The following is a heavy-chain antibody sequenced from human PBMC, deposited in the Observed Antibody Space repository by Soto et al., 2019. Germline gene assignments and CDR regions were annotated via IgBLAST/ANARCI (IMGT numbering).Heavy chain of an antibody. J-gene: IGHJ5*02. CDR3: ARDQGTTTVTTVDWFDP. D-gene: IGHD4-17*01. CDR2: IYYSGST. Sequence: SETLSLTCTVSGGSISSGDYYWSWIRQPPGKGLEWIGYIYYSGSTYYNPSLKSRVTISVDTSKNQFSLKLSSVTAADTAVYYCARDQGTTTVTTVDWFDPWGQGTLVTVSS. CDR1: GGSISSGDYY. V-gene: IGHV4-30-4*01.